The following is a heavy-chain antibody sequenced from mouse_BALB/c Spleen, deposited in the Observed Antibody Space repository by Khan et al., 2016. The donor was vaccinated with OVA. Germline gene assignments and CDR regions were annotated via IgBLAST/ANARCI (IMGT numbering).Heavy chain of an antibody. CDR1: GYTFTDYV. Sequence: VQLQQSGPELVQPGASVKMSCKTSGYTFTDYVMHWVKQKPGQGLEWIGYIYPFNDDTDFTERFRGKATLTLDKSSTTAYMELTSLTSADSAFDYCGRSATDYWTVDSWGQGTSVTVSA. D-gene: IGHD1-1*01. V-gene: IGHV1S136*01. CDR2: IYPFNDDT. CDR3: GRSATDYWTVDS. J-gene: IGHJ4*01.